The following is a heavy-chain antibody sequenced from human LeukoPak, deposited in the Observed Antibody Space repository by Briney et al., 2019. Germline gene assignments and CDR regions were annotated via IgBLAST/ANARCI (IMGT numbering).Heavy chain of an antibody. CDR2: IYYSGST. V-gene: IGHV4-61*01. CDR1: GYSISSGYY. Sequence: SETLSLTCAVSGYSISSGYYWGWIRQPPGKGLEWIGYIYYSGSTNYNPSLKSRVTISVDTSKNQFSLKLSSVTAADTAVYYCARGRGDFWSGYYFDYWGQGTLVTVSS. D-gene: IGHD3-3*01. CDR3: ARGRGDFWSGYYFDY. J-gene: IGHJ4*02.